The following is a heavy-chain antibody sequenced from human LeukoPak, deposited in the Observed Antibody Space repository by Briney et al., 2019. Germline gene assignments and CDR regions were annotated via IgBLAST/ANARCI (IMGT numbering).Heavy chain of an antibody. Sequence: PGGSLRLSCTASGFTFGDYAMSWFRQAPGKGLEWVGFIRSKAYGGTTEYAASVKGRFTISRDDSKSIAYLQMNSLKTEDTAVYYCTRSRGYGRFHNWFDPWGQGTLVTVSS. V-gene: IGHV3-49*03. CDR3: TRSRGYGRFHNWFDP. J-gene: IGHJ5*02. CDR1: GFTFGDYA. D-gene: IGHD5-18*01. CDR2: IRSKAYGGTT.